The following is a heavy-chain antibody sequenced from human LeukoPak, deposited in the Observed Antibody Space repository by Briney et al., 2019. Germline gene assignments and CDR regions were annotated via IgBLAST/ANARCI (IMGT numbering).Heavy chain of an antibody. J-gene: IGHJ4*02. Sequence: PSEXLSLTCTVSGGSISSYYWSWLRQPPGKGLEWIGYIYYSGSTNYNPSLKSRVTISVDTSKNQFSLKLSSVTAADTAVYYCAVSSWSLETFDYWGQGTLVTVSS. V-gene: IGHV4-59*01. CDR1: GGSISSYY. CDR3: AVSSWSLETFDY. CDR2: IYYSGST. D-gene: IGHD6-13*01.